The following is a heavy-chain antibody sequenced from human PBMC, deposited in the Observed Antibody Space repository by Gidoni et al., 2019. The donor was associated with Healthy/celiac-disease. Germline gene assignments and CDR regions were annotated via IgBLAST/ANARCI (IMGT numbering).Heavy chain of an antibody. D-gene: IGHD1-26*01. CDR2: INHSGST. CDR3: ARGASQSLLFGRYYYYGMDV. Sequence: QVQLQQWGAGLLKPSETLSLTFAVYGGSFSGYYWSWIRQPPGKVLEWIGEINHSGSTNYNPSLKSRVTISVDTSKNQFSLKLSSVTAADTAVYYCARGASQSLLFGRYYYYGMDVWGQGTTVTVSS. V-gene: IGHV4-34*01. J-gene: IGHJ6*02. CDR1: GGSFSGYY.